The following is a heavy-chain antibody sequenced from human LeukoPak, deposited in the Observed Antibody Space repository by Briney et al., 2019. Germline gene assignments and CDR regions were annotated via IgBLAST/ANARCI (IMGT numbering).Heavy chain of an antibody. Sequence: ASVKVSCKASGYTFTSYGISWVRQAPGQGLEWMGWISAYNGNTNYAQKLQGGVTMTTDTSTSTAYMELRSLRSDDTAVYYCARDLSPRSSWYLSPFDYWGQGTLVTVSS. J-gene: IGHJ4*02. V-gene: IGHV1-18*01. CDR3: ARDLSPRSSWYLSPFDY. D-gene: IGHD6-13*01. CDR1: GYTFTSYG. CDR2: ISAYNGNT.